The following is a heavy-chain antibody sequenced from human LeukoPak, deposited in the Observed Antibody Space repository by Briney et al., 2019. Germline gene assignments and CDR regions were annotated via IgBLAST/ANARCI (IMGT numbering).Heavy chain of an antibody. V-gene: IGHV4-61*02. CDR2: IFPGRSV. Sequence: SETLSLTCTVSGGSISEGNHFWTWIRQPAGKGLEWIGRIFPGRSVNYNPSLESRLTLSIDTSKNQFSLELTSVTAADTAMYFCGFSEGDFWGQGALVTVSS. CDR3: GFSEGDF. CDR1: GGSISEGNHF. D-gene: IGHD6-25*01. J-gene: IGHJ4*02.